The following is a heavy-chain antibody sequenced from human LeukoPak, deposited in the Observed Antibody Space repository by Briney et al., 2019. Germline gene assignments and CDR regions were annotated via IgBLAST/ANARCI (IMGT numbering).Heavy chain of an antibody. V-gene: IGHV4-38-2*02. Sequence: SETLSLTCTVSGYSISSGYYWGWIRQPPGKGLEWIGSIYHSGSTYYNPSLKGRVTISVDTSKNQFSLKLSSVTAADTAVYYCARASGYCSGGSCWGYFDYWGQGTLVTVSS. CDR2: IYHSGST. CDR1: GYSISSGYY. D-gene: IGHD2-15*01. CDR3: ARASGYCSGGSCWGYFDY. J-gene: IGHJ4*02.